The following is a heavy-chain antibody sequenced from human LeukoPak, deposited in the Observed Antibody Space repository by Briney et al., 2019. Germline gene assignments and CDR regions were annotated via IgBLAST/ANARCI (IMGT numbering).Heavy chain of an antibody. D-gene: IGHD6-13*01. CDR3: ARSPGEEQQLALGY. CDR2: ISAYNGNT. J-gene: IGHJ4*02. CDR1: GYTFTSYG. Sequence: ASVKVSCKASGYTFTSYGISWVRQAPGQGLEWMGWISAYNGNTNYAQKLQGRVTMTTDTSTSTAYMELRSLRSDDTAVYYCARSPGEEQQLALGYWGQGTLVTVSS. V-gene: IGHV1-18*01.